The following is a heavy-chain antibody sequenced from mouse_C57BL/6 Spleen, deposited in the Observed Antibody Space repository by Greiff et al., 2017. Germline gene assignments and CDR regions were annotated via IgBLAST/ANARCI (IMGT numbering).Heavy chain of an antibody. V-gene: IGHV1-78*01. J-gene: IGHJ2*01. CDR3: ASPIYYDYDEYYFDY. CDR1: GYTFTDHT. Sequence: VQLQQSDAELVKPGASVKISCKVSGYTFTDHTIHWMKQRPEQGLEWIGYIYPRDGSTKYNEKFKGKATLTADKSSSTAYMQLNSLTSEDSAVYFCASPIYYDYDEYYFDYWGQGTTLTVSS. D-gene: IGHD2-4*01. CDR2: IYPRDGST.